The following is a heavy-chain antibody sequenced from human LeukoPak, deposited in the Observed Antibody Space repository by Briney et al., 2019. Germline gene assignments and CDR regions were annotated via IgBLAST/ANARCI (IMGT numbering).Heavy chain of an antibody. D-gene: IGHD2-2*01. CDR3: ARDIVVVPAAMKGTYYFDY. CDR2: INPNSGGT. Sequence: ASVKVSCKASGYTFTGYYMHWVRQAPGQGLEWMGWINPNSGGTNYAQKFQGRVTMTRDTSISTAYMELSRLRSDDTAVYCCARDIVVVPAAMKGTYYFDYWGQGTLVTVSS. V-gene: IGHV1-2*02. J-gene: IGHJ4*02. CDR1: GYTFTGYY.